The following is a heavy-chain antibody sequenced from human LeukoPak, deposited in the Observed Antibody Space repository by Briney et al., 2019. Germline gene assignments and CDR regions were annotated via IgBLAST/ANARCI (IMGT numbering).Heavy chain of an antibody. J-gene: IGHJ4*02. CDR3: AGYSGSINLAFDY. CDR1: GGSISSYY. Sequence: PSETLSLTCTVSGGSISSYYWSWIRQPPGKGLEWIGYIYYSGSTNYNPSLKSRVTISVDTSKNQFSLKLSSVTAADTAVYYCAGYSGSINLAFDYWGQGTLVTVSS. CDR2: IYYSGST. V-gene: IGHV4-59*01. D-gene: IGHD3-10*01.